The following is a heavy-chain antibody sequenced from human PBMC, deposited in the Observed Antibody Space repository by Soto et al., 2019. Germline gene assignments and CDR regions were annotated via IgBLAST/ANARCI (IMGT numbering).Heavy chain of an antibody. J-gene: IGHJ6*02. CDR1: GFTFSNYT. CDR3: ARDLKVAGTNSYHYYGMDV. D-gene: IGHD6-19*01. V-gene: IGHV3-21*01. Sequence: PGGSLRLSCAASGFTFSNYTMNWVRQAPGKGLEWVSSISRSSSNIYYADSVKGRFTISRDNAKNALYLHMNSLRAGDTAVYYCARDLKVAGTNSYHYYGMDVWGQGTTVTVSS. CDR2: ISRSSSNI.